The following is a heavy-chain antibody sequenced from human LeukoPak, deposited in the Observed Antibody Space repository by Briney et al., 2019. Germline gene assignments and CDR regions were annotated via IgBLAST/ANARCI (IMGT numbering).Heavy chain of an antibody. Sequence: PGGSLRLSCAASGFTFSSYWMSWVRQAPGKGLEWVANINKDGGEKYYVDSVKGRFTISRDNAKNSLFLQMNSLRAEDTAMYYRAKGTKPVMTIPDYWGQGILVTVSS. J-gene: IGHJ4*02. CDR2: INKDGGEK. V-gene: IGHV3-7*03. D-gene: IGHD1/OR15-1a*01. CDR3: AKGTKPVMTIPDY. CDR1: GFTFSSYW.